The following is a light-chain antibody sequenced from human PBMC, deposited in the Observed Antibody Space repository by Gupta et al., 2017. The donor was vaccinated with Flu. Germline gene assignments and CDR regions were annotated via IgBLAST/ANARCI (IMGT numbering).Light chain of an antibody. CDR2: EVS. J-gene: IGLJ2*01. CDR1: SSDVGGYNY. Sequence: QSALTQPASVSGSPGQSITISCTGTSSDVGGYNYVSWYQQHPGKAPKLMIYEVSNRPSGVSNRFSGSKSGNTASLTISGRQAEDEAAYYCSSYTSSSTLGVVFGGGTKLTVL. V-gene: IGLV2-14*01. CDR3: SSYTSSSTLGVV.